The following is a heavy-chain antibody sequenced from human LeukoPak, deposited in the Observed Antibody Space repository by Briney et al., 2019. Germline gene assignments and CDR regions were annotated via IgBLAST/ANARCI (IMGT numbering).Heavy chain of an antibody. CDR1: GGSISSGDYY. D-gene: IGHD3-3*01. Sequence: SETLSLTCTVSGGSISSGDYYWSWIRQPPGKGLEWIGYIYYSGSTYYNPSLKSRVTISVDTSKNQFSLKLSSVTAADTAVYYCARGVSTYYDFWSGYYASPYYYYMDVWGKGTTVTVSS. CDR3: ARGVSTYYDFWSGYYASPYYYYMDV. J-gene: IGHJ6*03. CDR2: IYYSGST. V-gene: IGHV4-30-4*08.